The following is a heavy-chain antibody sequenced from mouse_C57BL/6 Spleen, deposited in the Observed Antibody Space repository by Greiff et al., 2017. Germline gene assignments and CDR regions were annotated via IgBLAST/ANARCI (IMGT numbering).Heavy chain of an antibody. CDR1: GYTFTDYY. V-gene: IGHV1-26*01. J-gene: IGHJ4*01. CDR3: ARGELYYGNYYAMDD. D-gene: IGHD2-1*01. CDR2: INPNNGGT. Sequence: VQLQQSGPELVKPGASVKISCKASGYTFTDYYMNWVKQSHGKSLEWIGDINPNNGGTSYNQKFKGKATLTVDKSSSTAYMELRSLTSEDSAVYYCARGELYYGNYYAMDDWGQGTSVTVSS.